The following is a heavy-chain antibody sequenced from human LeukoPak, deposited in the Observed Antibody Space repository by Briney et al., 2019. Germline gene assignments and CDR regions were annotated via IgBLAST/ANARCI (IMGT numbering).Heavy chain of an antibody. Sequence: GGSLRLSCAASGFTFSSCGMNWVRQAPGKGLEWVSSIPASGGSTYYADSVKGRFTISRDNSKNSLYLQMNSLRAEDTAVYYCAKESSGGWYFDYWGQGTLVTVSS. CDR1: GFTFSSCG. J-gene: IGHJ4*02. D-gene: IGHD6-19*01. CDR2: IPASGGST. V-gene: IGHV3-23*01. CDR3: AKESSGGWYFDY.